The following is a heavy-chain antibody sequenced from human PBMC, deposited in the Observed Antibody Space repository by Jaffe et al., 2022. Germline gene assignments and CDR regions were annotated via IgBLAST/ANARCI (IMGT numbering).Heavy chain of an antibody. CDR2: IIPSDGYT. J-gene: IGHJ4*02. D-gene: IGHD3-16*01. CDR1: GYTFTDNY. V-gene: IGHV1-46*01. Sequence: QVQLVQSGAEVKGPGASVKVSCKASGYTFTDNYIHWVRQAPGQGLEWVALIIPSDGYTIYAQTFQVRVTLTRDTSTSTVYMELRSLRSDDTAVYYCAREGGERGAPAKRFDYWGQGTLVAVSS. CDR3: AREGGERGAPAKRFDY.